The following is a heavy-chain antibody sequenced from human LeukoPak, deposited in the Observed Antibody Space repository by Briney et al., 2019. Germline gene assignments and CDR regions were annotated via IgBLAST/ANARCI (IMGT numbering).Heavy chain of an antibody. J-gene: IGHJ4*02. Sequence: SVKVSCKASGGTFSSYAISWVRQAPGQGLEWMGGIIPIFGTANYAQKFQGRVTITADESTSTAYMELSSLRSEDTAVYYCAQTRGDYDSSGYYLDYRGQGTLVTVSS. CDR2: IIPIFGTA. V-gene: IGHV1-69*13. CDR1: GGTFSSYA. D-gene: IGHD3-22*01. CDR3: AQTRGDYDSSGYYLDY.